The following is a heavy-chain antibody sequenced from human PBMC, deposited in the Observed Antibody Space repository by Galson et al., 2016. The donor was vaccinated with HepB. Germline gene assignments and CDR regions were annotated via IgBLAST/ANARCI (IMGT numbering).Heavy chain of an antibody. CDR1: GLRFDDHA. CDR2: ISWNNGRI. CDR3: AKDISPQYDSSGYFTRRRMQH. J-gene: IGHJ1*01. V-gene: IGHV3-9*01. Sequence: SLRLSCAGSGLRFDDHAFHWVRQAPGKGLEWVAGISWNNGRIGYADSVKGRLTITRDNTNNSLHLQMKTLRPEDTALYYCAKDISPQYDSSGYFTRRRMQHWGQGTLVTVSS. D-gene: IGHD3-22*01.